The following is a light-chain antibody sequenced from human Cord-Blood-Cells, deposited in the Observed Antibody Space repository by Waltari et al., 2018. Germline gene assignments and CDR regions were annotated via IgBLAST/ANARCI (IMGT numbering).Light chain of an antibody. J-gene: IGKJ1*01. CDR3: QQSYSTPKT. V-gene: IGKV1-39*01. CDR2: AAS. CDR1: QSISSY. Sequence: DIQMTQSPSSLSASVGDRVTITCRASQSISSYLNWYQQKPGKAPKLLIYAASSLQSGVPTRFSCSGSGTDFTLTISSLQPEDCATYYCQQSYSTPKTFDQGTKVEIK.